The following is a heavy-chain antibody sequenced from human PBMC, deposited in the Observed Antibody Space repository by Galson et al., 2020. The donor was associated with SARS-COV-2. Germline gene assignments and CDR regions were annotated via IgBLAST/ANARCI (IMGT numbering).Heavy chain of an antibody. CDR1: GYSFTSYW. J-gene: IGHJ3*02. CDR3: ARQGDIVAGYGDYSNAFDI. V-gene: IGHV5-51*01. CDR2: IYPGDSDT. Sequence: GESLKISCKGSGYSFTSYWIGWVRQMPGKGLEWMGIIYPGDSDTRYSPSFQGQVTISADKSISTAYLQWSSLKASDTAMYYCARQGDIVAGYGDYSNAFDIWGQGTMVTVSS. D-gene: IGHD4-17*01.